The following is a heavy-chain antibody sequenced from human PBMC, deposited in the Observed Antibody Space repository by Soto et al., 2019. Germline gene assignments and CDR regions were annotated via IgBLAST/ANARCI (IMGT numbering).Heavy chain of an antibody. V-gene: IGHV4-38-2*01. CDR1: GYSISSGYY. D-gene: IGHD2-2*02. CDR3: ATCSSTSCYTGYYFDY. J-gene: IGHJ4*02. Sequence: SETLSLTCAVSGYSISSGYYWGWIRQPPGKGLEWIGSIYHSGSTYYNPSLKSRVTISVDTSKNQFSLKLSSVTAADTAVYYCATCSSTSCYTGYYFDYWGQGTLVTVSS. CDR2: IYHSGST.